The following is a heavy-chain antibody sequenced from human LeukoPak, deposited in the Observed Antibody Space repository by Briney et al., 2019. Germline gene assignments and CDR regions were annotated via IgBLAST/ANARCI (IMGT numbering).Heavy chain of an antibody. V-gene: IGHV5-51*01. CDR3: ARIRVGATGGLYYYYYMDV. CDR1: GFSFSGYW. J-gene: IGHJ6*03. D-gene: IGHD1-26*01. CDR2: IYPGDSDT. Sequence: GESLKISCQGFGFSFSGYWIGWVRQMPGKGLEWMGIIYPGDSDTRYSPSFQGQVTISADKSISTAYLQWSSLKASDTAMYYCARIRVGATGGLYYYYYMDVWGKGTTVTVSS.